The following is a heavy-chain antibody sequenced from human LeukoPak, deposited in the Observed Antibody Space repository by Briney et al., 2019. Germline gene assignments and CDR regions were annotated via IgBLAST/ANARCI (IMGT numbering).Heavy chain of an antibody. CDR2: IYYSGST. CDR3: ASSGYDPYYYYGMDV. J-gene: IGHJ6*02. D-gene: IGHD5-12*01. Sequence: SETLSLTCTVSGGSISSYYWSWIRQPPGKGLEWIGYIYYSGSTNYNASLKSRVTISVDTSKNQFSLKLSSVTAADTAVYYCASSGYDPYYYYGMDVWGQGTTVTVSS. V-gene: IGHV4-59*01. CDR1: GGSISSYY.